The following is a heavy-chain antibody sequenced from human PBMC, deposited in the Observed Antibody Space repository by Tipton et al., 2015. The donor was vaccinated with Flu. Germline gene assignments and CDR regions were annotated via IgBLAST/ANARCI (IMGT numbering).Heavy chain of an antibody. CDR2: IYYSGST. Sequence: TLSLTCTVSGGSISSYYWSWIRQPPGKGLELIGYIYYSGSTNYNPSLKSRVTISVDTSKNQFSLKLSSVTAADTAVYYCARGSVVVAATGGYYVDYWGQGTLVTVSS. D-gene: IGHD2-15*01. CDR1: GGSISSYY. CDR3: ARGSVVVAATGGYYVDY. J-gene: IGHJ4*02. V-gene: IGHV4-59*01.